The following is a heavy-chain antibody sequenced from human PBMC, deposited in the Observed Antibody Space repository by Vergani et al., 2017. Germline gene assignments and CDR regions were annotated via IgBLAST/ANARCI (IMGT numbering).Heavy chain of an antibody. CDR1: GGSISSGSYY. D-gene: IGHD5-12*01. Sequence: QVQLQESGPGLVKPSQTLSLTCTVSGGSISSGSYYWSWIRQPAGKGLEWIGRIYTSGSTNYNPSLKSRVTISVDTSKNQFSLKLSSVTAADTAVYYCARAGPSGYDYGRFDYWGQGTLVTVSS. CDR3: ARAGPSGYDYGRFDY. J-gene: IGHJ4*02. V-gene: IGHV4-61*02. CDR2: IYTSGST.